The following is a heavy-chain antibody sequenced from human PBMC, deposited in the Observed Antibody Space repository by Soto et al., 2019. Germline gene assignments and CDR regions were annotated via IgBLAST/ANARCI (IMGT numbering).Heavy chain of an antibody. CDR1: GGSISSYY. J-gene: IGHJ5*02. CDR2: IYYSGST. CDR3: ARERYYGDYEYWFDP. D-gene: IGHD4-17*01. Sequence: LSETLSLTCTVSGGSISSYYWSWIRQPPGKGLEWIGYIYYSGSTNYNPSLKSRVTISVDTSKNQFSLKLSSVTAADTAVYYCARERYYGDYEYWFDPWGQGTLVTVSS. V-gene: IGHV4-59*01.